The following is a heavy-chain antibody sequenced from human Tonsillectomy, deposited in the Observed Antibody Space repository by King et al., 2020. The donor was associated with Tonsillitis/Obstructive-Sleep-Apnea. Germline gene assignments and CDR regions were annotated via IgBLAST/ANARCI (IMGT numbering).Heavy chain of an antibody. Sequence: VQLVESGGGVVRPGGSLRLSCAASGFTFDDYGMRWVRQAPGKGVEGVSGINWNGGSKGYADSVKGRFTISRDNTQNSLYLQMNSLRAEDTGLYYCARVLHYYGALLTNWFDPWGQGTLVTVSS. CDR1: GFTFDDYG. J-gene: IGHJ5*02. CDR2: INWNGGSK. D-gene: IGHD3-10*01. V-gene: IGHV3-20*04. CDR3: ARVLHYYGALLTNWFDP.